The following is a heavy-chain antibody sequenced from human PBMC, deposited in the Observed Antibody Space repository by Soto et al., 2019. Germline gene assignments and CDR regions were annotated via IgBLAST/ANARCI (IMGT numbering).Heavy chain of an antibody. Sequence: AASVKVSCKASGGTFSSYAISWVREAPGQGLEWMGGIIPIFGTANYAQKFQGRVTITADESTSTAYMELSSLRSEDTAVYYCARDLKVRAIIVYGMDVWGQGTTVTVSS. D-gene: IGHD3-10*01. CDR1: GGTFSSYA. V-gene: IGHV1-69*13. J-gene: IGHJ6*02. CDR3: ARDLKVRAIIVYGMDV. CDR2: IIPIFGTA.